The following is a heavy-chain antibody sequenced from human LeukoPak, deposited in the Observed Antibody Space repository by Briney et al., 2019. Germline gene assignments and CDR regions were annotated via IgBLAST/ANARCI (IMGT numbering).Heavy chain of an antibody. J-gene: IGHJ4*02. Sequence: SETLSLTCTVSGDSISGSSYYWGWIRQPPGKGLEWIGSTFYSGSTYYNPSLKSRVTISVDTSKKQFSLKLNSVTAADTAVYYCARDLRVVVTAIFDFWGQGTLVTVSS. V-gene: IGHV4-39*07. CDR2: TFYSGST. D-gene: IGHD2-21*02. CDR1: GDSISGSSYY. CDR3: ARDLRVVVTAIFDF.